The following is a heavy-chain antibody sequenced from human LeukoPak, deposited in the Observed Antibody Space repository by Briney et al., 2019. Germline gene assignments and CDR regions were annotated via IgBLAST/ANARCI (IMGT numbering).Heavy chain of an antibody. CDR3: ARHRRNYYGTGWSPFDF. Sequence: SEILSLTCTISGASMSNYYWSWIRQPPGKRPEWMAYISDSGSDIYNPSLKSRVAISVDTSKNQFSLKVTSVTAADTAVYFCARHRRNYYGTGWSPFDFWGQGILVSVSS. CDR1: GASMSNYY. V-gene: IGHV4-59*08. D-gene: IGHD3-10*01. J-gene: IGHJ4*02. CDR2: ISDSGSD.